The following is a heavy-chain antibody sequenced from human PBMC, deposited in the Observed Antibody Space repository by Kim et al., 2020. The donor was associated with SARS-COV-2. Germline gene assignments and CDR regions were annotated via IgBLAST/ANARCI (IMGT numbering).Heavy chain of an antibody. CDR1: GFTFSSYG. J-gene: IGHJ5*02. D-gene: IGHD3-10*01. V-gene: IGHV3-33*01. CDR3: ARDGAGAASLRGRGYNWFDP. Sequence: GGSLRLSCAASGFTFSSYGMHWVRQAPGKGLEWVAVIWYDGSNKYYADSVKGRFTISRDNSKNTLYLQMNSLRAEDTAVYYCARDGAGAASLRGRGYNWFDPWGKGTLVNVSS. CDR2: IWYDGSNK.